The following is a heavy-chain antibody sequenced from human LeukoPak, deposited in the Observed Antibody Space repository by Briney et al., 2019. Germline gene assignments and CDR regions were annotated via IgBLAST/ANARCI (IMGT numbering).Heavy chain of an antibody. V-gene: IGHV3-21*01. CDR2: ISSSSSYI. J-gene: IGHJ6*03. CDR1: GFTFSSYS. Sequence: GGSLRLSCAASGFTFSSYSMNWVRQAPGKGLEWVSSISSSSSYIYYADSVKGRFTISRDNAKNSLYLQMNSLRAEDTAVYYCVKDRDGYNSYYYMDVWGKGTTVTVSS. CDR3: VKDRDGYNSYYYMDV. D-gene: IGHD5-24*01.